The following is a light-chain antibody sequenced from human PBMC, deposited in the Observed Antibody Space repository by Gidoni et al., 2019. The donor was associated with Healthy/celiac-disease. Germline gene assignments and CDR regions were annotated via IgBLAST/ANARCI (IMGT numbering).Light chain of an antibody. CDR1: SSNIGNNY. CDR2: DNN. CDR3: GTWDSSLSAVV. V-gene: IGLV1-51*01. J-gene: IGLJ1*01. Sequence: QSVLTQPPPVSAAPGQKVTISCSGSSSNIGNNYVSWYQQLPGTAPKLLIYDNNKRPSGIPDRFSGSKSGTSATLGITGLQTGDEADYYCGTWDSSLSAVVFGTGTKVTV.